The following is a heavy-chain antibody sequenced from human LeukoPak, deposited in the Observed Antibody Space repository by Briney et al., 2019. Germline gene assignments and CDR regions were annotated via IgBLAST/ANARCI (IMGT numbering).Heavy chain of an antibody. CDR1: GDTFSSYA. CDR2: IIPIFGTA. D-gene: IGHD5-24*01. CDR3: ARGELATSAFDY. V-gene: IGHV1-69*13. Sequence: GASVKVSCKASGDTFSSYALSWVRQAPGQGLEWMGGIIPIFGTANNAQKFQGRVTITADESTSTAYMELSSLRSEDTAMYYCARGELATSAFDYWGQGTLVTVSS. J-gene: IGHJ4*02.